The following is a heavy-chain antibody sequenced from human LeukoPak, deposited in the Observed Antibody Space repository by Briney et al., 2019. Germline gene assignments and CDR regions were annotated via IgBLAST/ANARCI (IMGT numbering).Heavy chain of an antibody. CDR1: GFTFSSYG. J-gene: IGHJ4*02. CDR2: ISYDGSNK. CDR3: ANVHLDYYGSGSQIRGPFDY. V-gene: IGHV3-30*18. D-gene: IGHD3-10*01. Sequence: GALRLSFAASGFTFSSYGMRWVRQAPGKGLEGVAVISYDGSNKYYADSVKGRFTISRDNSKNTLYLQMNSLRAEDTAVYYCANVHLDYYGSGSQIRGPFDYWGQGTLVTVSS.